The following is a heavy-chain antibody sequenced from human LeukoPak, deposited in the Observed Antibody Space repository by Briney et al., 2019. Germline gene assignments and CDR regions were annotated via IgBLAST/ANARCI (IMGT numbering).Heavy chain of an antibody. CDR3: AKFPPLENYFDY. J-gene: IGHJ4*02. Sequence: GGSLRLSCAASGFTFSSYGMHWVRQAPGEGLEWVAVISYDGSNKYYADSVKGRFTISRDNSKNTLYLQMNSLRAEDTAVYYCAKFPPLENYFDYWGQGTLVTVSS. CDR1: GFTFSSYG. V-gene: IGHV3-30*18. D-gene: IGHD1-1*01. CDR2: ISYDGSNK.